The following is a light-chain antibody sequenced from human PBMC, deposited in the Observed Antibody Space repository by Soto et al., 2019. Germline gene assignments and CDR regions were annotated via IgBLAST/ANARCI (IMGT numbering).Light chain of an antibody. Sequence: QSVLTQPASVSGSPGQSITISCTGTSSDVGGYNYVSWYQQHLGKAPKLMIYDVSNRPSGVSNRFSGSKSGNTASLTISGLQAEDEADYYCSSYTSSSTLAFGTGTKLTVL. CDR2: DVS. V-gene: IGLV2-14*01. J-gene: IGLJ1*01. CDR3: SSYTSSSTLA. CDR1: SSDVGGYNY.